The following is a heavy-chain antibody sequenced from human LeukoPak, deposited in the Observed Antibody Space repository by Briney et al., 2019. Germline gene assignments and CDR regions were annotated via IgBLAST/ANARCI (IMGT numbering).Heavy chain of an antibody. CDR2: IRGNADTT. J-gene: IGHJ4*02. Sequence: GGTLRLSCAASGFIFSNYGMSWVRQAPGKGLEWVSGIRGNADTTYYADSVKGRFSIFRDNSKNMLYLQMNSLRVEDTAVYYCAKEHADSSGYYCFDSWGQGTLVTVPS. D-gene: IGHD3-22*01. CDR1: GFIFSNYG. V-gene: IGHV3-23*01. CDR3: AKEHADSSGYYCFDS.